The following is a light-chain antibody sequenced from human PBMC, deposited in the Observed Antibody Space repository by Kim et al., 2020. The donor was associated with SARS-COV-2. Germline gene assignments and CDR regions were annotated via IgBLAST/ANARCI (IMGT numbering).Light chain of an antibody. V-gene: IGKV3-15*01. CDR3: QQYNDWPPLT. J-gene: IGKJ4*01. Sequence: EIVLTQSPATLSVSPGERATLSCRASQSVSSNLAWYQQKPGQPPRLLIYGASTRATGIPARFSGSGSGTEFTLTISSLQSEDFAVYYCQQYNDWPPLTFGAGTTVEIK. CDR1: QSVSSN. CDR2: GAS.